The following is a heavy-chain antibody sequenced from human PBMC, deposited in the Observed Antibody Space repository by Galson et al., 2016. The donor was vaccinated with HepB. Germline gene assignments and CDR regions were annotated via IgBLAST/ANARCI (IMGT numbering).Heavy chain of an antibody. D-gene: IGHD1-26*01. Sequence: SVKVSCKASGYTFINYRIHWVRQAPGQRLEWMGWINAGNDNTKYSQKLQGRVTITRDTSASTAYMELSSLRSEDTAVYYCAREAGVRGSYYYNPPDYWGQGTLDTVSS. V-gene: IGHV1-3*01. CDR3: AREAGVRGSYYYNPPDY. CDR2: INAGNDNT. J-gene: IGHJ4*02. CDR1: GYTFINYR.